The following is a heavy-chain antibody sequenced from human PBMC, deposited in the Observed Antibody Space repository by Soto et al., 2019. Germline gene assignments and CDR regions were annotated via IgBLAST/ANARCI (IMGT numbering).Heavy chain of an antibody. CDR2: IIPIKGRA. CDR3: AKSLLFVDHAYMDV. V-gene: IGHV1-69*02. D-gene: IGHD2-21*01. CDR1: GGSFTSYT. Sequence: QVQLVQSGAEVKKPGSSVKVSCEASGGSFTSYTFTWVRQAPGQGLEWMGRIIPIKGRADYALKLQDRVTITADRSTKTVYMELRGLRPEDPAIYYCAKSLLFVDHAYMDVWGKGTTVTVSS. J-gene: IGHJ6*03.